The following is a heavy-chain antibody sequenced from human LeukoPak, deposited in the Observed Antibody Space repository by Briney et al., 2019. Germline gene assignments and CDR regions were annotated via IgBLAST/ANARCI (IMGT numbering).Heavy chain of an antibody. D-gene: IGHD3-10*01. CDR2: IITIFGKA. V-gene: IGHV1-69*06. CDR3: AKVGDGSGSYDY. J-gene: IGHJ4*02. Sequence: SVRVSCTASGGTFSSYAMSWVRQAPGQGLEWMGGIITIFGKANYAETVKGRVTITGDKSTSPAYMELSSLRSEDTAVYYCAKVGDGSGSYDYWGQGTLVTVST. CDR1: GGTFSSYA.